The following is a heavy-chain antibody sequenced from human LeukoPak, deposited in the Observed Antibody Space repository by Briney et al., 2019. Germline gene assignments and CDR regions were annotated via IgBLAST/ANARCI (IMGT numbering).Heavy chain of an antibody. D-gene: IGHD3-22*01. J-gene: IGHJ4*02. CDR3: ARVGDYYDSSGYLDY. Sequence: ASVKVSCKTSGYPFITYGISWVRQAPGQGLEWMGWISAYNGNTKYAQKLQGRVTMTTDTCTSTAYMELRSLRSEDTAVYYCARVGDYYDSSGYLDYWGQGTQVTVSS. V-gene: IGHV1-18*01. CDR1: GYPFITYG. CDR2: ISAYNGNT.